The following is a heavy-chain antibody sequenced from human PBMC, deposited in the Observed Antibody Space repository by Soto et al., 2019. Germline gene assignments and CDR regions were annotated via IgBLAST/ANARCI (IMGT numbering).Heavy chain of an antibody. CDR1: EYTLTELS. J-gene: IGHJ5*02. V-gene: IGHV1-24*01. D-gene: IGHD3-10*01. Sequence: ASVKVSWKVFEYTLTELSMHWVRQAPGKGLEWMGGFDPEDGETIYAQKFQGRVTMTEDTSTDTAYMELSSLRSEDTAVYYCATKLLWSGELLGPLDPWGQGTLVTVS. CDR3: ATKLLWSGELLGPLDP. CDR2: FDPEDGET.